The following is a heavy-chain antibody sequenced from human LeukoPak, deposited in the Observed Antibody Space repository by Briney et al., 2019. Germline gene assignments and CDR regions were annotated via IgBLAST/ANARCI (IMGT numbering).Heavy chain of an antibody. CDR1: LYTFIGDD. CDR2: MNLKSANT. J-gene: IGHJ4*02. V-gene: IGHV1-8*01. CDR3: ARVNGDIDY. Sequence: ASVKVSCKPSLYTFIGDDSNSGRQATGQGGEWMGWMNLKSANTGYTQKFQGRVTMTRDTSISTAYMELSSLKSEDRAMYYCARVNGDIDYWGQGTLVTVSS. D-gene: IGHD4-17*01.